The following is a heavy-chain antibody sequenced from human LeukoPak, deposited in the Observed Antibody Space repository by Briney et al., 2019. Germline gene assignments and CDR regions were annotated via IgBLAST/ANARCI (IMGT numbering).Heavy chain of an antibody. CDR1: GGSISSGGYS. V-gene: IGHV4-30-2*01. J-gene: IGHJ3*01. D-gene: IGHD4-17*01. Sequence: SETLSLTCAVSGGSISSGGYSWSWIRQPPGKGLEWIGNIYHSGTTNYNPSLKSRVTISVDTSKNQFSLKLSSVTAADTAIYSCARQRDYADYLDAFDVWGQGTMVTVSS. CDR2: IYHSGTT. CDR3: ARQRDYADYLDAFDV.